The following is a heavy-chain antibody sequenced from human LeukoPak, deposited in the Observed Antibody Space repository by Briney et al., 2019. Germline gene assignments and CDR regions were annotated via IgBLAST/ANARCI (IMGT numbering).Heavy chain of an antibody. CDR1: GFTFSSYG. V-gene: IGHV3-23*01. CDR2: IETGGAST. Sequence: GGTLRLSCAASGFTFSSYGMSWVRQAPGKGLEWVSAIETGGASTYYADSVKGRFSISRDNSKNTLYLQMNSLRAEDTAVYYCARESPDYWGQGTLVTVSS. J-gene: IGHJ4*02. CDR3: ARESPDY.